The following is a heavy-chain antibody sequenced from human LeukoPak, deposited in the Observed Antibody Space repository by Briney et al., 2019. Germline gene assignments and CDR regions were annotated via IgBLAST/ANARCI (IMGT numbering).Heavy chain of an antibody. CDR2: IYSSGNT. CDR3: ARYPRGLDWGHFDY. J-gene: IGHJ4*02. V-gene: IGHV4-4*07. Sequence: SETPSLTCTISGGSISGYYWSWIRQPAGKGLDWIGRIYSSGNTNYNPSLKSRVTMSVDTSKNEFSLKLSYVTAADTAVYYCARYPRGLDWGHFDYWGQGNLVTVSS. D-gene: IGHD7-27*01. CDR1: GGSISGYY.